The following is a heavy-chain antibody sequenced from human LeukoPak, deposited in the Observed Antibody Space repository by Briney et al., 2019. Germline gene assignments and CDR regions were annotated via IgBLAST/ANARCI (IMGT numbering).Heavy chain of an antibody. CDR1: AGSISSSNYY. Sequence: PSETLSLTCTVSAGSISSSNYYWGWIRPPPGKGLEWIGSIYYSGRTYYSPSLKSRVTISVDTSKKQFSLKLSSVTAADTAVYYCARGRPDGSGSYYKFDPWGQGTLVTVSS. J-gene: IGHJ5*02. V-gene: IGHV4-39*01. D-gene: IGHD3-10*01. CDR3: ARGRPDGSGSYYKFDP. CDR2: IYYSGRT.